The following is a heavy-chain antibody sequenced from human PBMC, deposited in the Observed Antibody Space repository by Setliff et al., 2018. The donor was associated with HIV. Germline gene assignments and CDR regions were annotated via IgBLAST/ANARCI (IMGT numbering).Heavy chain of an antibody. D-gene: IGHD2-2*01. Sequence: ASVKVCCKVAGFTLSEVSVHWVRQAPGKGLEWMGYVDPQDGEIVYAQKFQGRVTMTEDTSTGTAYMELSGLGSGDTAVYYCAIDVTGGWLRPMPDYWGQGALVTVS. CDR2: VDPQDGEI. CDR3: AIDVTGGWLRPMPDY. V-gene: IGHV1-24*01. CDR1: GFTLSEVS. J-gene: IGHJ4*02.